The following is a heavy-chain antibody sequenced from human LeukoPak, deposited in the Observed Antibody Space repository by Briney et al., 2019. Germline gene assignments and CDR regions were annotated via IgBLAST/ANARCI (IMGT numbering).Heavy chain of an antibody. Sequence: SETLSLTCTVSGGSISSSSYYWSWIRQPPGKGLEWIGYIYYSGSTNYNPSLKSRVTISVDTSKNQFSLKLSSVTAADTAVYYCARGGFYYDILTGYSEYYFDYWGQGTLVTVSS. J-gene: IGHJ4*02. D-gene: IGHD3-9*01. CDR1: GGSISSSSYY. CDR2: IYYSGST. V-gene: IGHV4-61*01. CDR3: ARGGFYYDILTGYSEYYFDY.